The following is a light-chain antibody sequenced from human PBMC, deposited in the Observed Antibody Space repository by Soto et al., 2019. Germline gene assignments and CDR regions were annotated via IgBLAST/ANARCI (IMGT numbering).Light chain of an antibody. CDR3: CSYAGSSTFV. CDR2: EVT. J-gene: IGLJ1*01. V-gene: IGLV2-23*02. CDR1: SSDVGRYNY. Sequence: QSALTQPRSVSGSPGQSVTISCTGTSSDVGRYNYVSWYQHHPGKAPKLMIYEVTKRPSGVSNRFSGSKSGNTASLTISGLQAEDEADYYCCSYAGSSTFVFGTGTKLTVL.